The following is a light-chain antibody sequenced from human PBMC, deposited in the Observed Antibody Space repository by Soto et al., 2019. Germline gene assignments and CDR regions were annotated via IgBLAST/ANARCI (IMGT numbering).Light chain of an antibody. CDR1: QGISNS. J-gene: IGKJ1*01. V-gene: IGKV1-27*01. Sequence: DIQMTQSPSSLSASVGDRVIITCRASQGISNSLAWYQQKPGKVPKLLIYAASTLQSGVPSRFSSSGSGTDFTLTISSLQPEDVATYYCQNYNSDPKTFGQGTKVEIK. CDR3: QNYNSDPKT. CDR2: AAS.